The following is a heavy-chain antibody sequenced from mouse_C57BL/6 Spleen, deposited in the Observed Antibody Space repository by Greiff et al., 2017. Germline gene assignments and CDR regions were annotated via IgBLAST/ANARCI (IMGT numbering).Heavy chain of an antibody. V-gene: IGHV5-6*01. CDR2: ISSGGSYT. J-gene: IGHJ2*01. D-gene: IGHD1-1*01. CDR1: GFTFSSYG. Sequence: EVQGVESGGDLVKPGGSLKLSCAASGFTFSSYGMSWVRQTPDKRLEWVATISSGGSYTYYPDRVKGRFTISRDNAKNTLYLQMSSLKSEDTAMYYCARLTTVVATVYYFDYWGQGTTLTVSS. CDR3: ARLTTVVATVYYFDY.